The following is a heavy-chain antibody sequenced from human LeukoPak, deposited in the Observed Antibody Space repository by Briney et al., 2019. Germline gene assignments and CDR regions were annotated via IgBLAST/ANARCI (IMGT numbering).Heavy chain of an antibody. J-gene: IGHJ3*02. CDR3: AREKYEYAFDI. V-gene: IGHV3-30*04. CDR1: GFTFSSYA. D-gene: IGHD2/OR15-2a*01. Sequence: GGSLRLSCAASGFTFSSYAMHWVRQAPGKGLEWVAVISYDGSNKYYADSVKGRFTISRDNSKNTLYLQMNSLRAEDTAVYYCAREKYEYAFDIWGQGTMVTVSS. CDR2: ISYDGSNK.